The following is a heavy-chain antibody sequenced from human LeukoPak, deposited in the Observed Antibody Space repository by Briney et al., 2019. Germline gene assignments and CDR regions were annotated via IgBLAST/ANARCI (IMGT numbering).Heavy chain of an antibody. D-gene: IGHD2-15*01. CDR2: IYPDDSDT. Sequence: GESLKISCKHSEYSFPNYCIGWVRQMPGKGLEWMGIIYPDDSDTRYSPSFQGQVTISADRSISTAYLQWSSLKASDTAMYYCATIYCSGGSCYSGDAFDFWGQGTMVTVSS. CDR1: EYSFPNYC. V-gene: IGHV5-51*01. CDR3: ATIYCSGGSCYSGDAFDF. J-gene: IGHJ3*01.